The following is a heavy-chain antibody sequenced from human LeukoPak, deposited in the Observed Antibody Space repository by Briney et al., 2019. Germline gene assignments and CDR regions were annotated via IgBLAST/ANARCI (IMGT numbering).Heavy chain of an antibody. V-gene: IGHV1-2*02. CDR1: GYTFTGYY. J-gene: IGHJ5*01. CDR2: INRNGGVT. CDR3: VRDGAVAGSHNWFDS. D-gene: IGHD6-19*01. Sequence: GASVKVSCKASGYTFTGYYMHWVRQAPGQGLEWMGWINRNGGVTNYAQKFRGRVTITRDTSITTDYLELRWLTSDDTAVYYCVRDGAVAGSHNWFDSWGQGTLVTVSS.